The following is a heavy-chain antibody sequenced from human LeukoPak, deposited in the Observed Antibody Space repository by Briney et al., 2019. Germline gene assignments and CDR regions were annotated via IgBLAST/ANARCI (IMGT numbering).Heavy chain of an antibody. V-gene: IGHV3-30*02. CDR1: GFTFSSYA. CDR3: AKASGTYLVGNYFDY. D-gene: IGHD1-26*01. CDR2: IQYNGIHK. Sequence: GGSLRLSCAASGFTFSSYAMQWVRQAPGKGLEWVTLIQYNGIHKYYADSVKGRFTISRDNSKDTLYLQMNSLRTEDTVVYYCAKASGTYLVGNYFDYWGQGTLVTVSS. J-gene: IGHJ4*02.